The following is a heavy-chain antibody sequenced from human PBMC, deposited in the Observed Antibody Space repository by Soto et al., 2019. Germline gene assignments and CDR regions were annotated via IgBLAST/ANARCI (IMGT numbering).Heavy chain of an antibody. D-gene: IGHD3-3*01. Sequence: SVKVSCKASGYTFTGYYKHWLRPAPGQGLGWMGWINPNSGGTNYAQKFQGRVTMTRDTSISTAYMELSRLRSDDTVVYYCAIIRFLEAEADYWGQGALVTVSS. CDR1: GYTFTGYY. V-gene: IGHV1-2*02. CDR3: AIIRFLEAEADY. CDR2: INPNSGGT. J-gene: IGHJ4*02.